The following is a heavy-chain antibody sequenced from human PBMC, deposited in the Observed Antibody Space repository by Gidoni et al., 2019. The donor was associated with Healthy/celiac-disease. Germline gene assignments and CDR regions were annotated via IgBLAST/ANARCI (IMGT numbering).Heavy chain of an antibody. J-gene: IGHJ5*02. V-gene: IGHV3-23*01. Sequence: EVQLLESGGGLVQPGGSLRLSCAASGVSFGSYAMSWVRQAPGKGLAWVSAISGSGCSTYYADSVKGRFTISRDKSNNTLYLQMNSLRAEDTAVYYCARDYYDSSGYHNWFDPWGQGTLVTVSS. CDR2: ISGSGCST. CDR1: GVSFGSYA. CDR3: ARDYYDSSGYHNWFDP. D-gene: IGHD3-22*01.